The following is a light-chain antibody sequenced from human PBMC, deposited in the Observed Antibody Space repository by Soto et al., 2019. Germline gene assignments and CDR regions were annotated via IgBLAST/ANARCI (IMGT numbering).Light chain of an antibody. CDR2: KAS. Sequence: DIQMTQSPSTLSASVGDRVTITCRASQTINSWLAWYQQKPGKAPKLLIYKASYLQSWVPSTFSGSGSGTEFTLTISSLQPDDFATYYCQQYKSYSPWTFGQGTKVDIK. CDR1: QTINSW. CDR3: QQYKSYSPWT. J-gene: IGKJ1*01. V-gene: IGKV1-5*03.